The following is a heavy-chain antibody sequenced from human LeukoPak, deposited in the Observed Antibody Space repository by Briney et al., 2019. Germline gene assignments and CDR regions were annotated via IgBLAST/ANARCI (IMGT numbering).Heavy chain of an antibody. CDR2: INTNTGNP. CDR3: ARDPNHYYDSSAYYGDY. D-gene: IGHD3-22*01. V-gene: IGHV7-4-1*02. Sequence: ASVKVPCKASGYTSTNYAMNWVRQAPGQGLEWMGWINTNTGNPTYAQGFTGRFVFSLDTSVSTAYLQISSLKAEDTAVYYCARDPNHYYDSSAYYGDYWGQGTLVTVSS. CDR1: GYTSTNYA. J-gene: IGHJ4*02.